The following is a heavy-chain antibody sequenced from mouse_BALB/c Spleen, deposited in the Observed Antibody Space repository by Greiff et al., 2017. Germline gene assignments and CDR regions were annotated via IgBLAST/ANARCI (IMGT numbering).Heavy chain of an antibody. CDR1: GYAFSSSW. Sequence: VQLQQSGPELVKPGASVKISCKASGYAFSSSWMNWVKQRPGQGLEWIGRIYPGDGDTNYNGKFKGKATLTADKSSSTAYMQLSSLTSVDSAVYFCARSGYYGSSLFAYWGQGTLVTVSA. V-gene: IGHV1-82*01. CDR2: IYPGDGDT. J-gene: IGHJ3*01. D-gene: IGHD1-1*01. CDR3: ARSGYYGSSLFAY.